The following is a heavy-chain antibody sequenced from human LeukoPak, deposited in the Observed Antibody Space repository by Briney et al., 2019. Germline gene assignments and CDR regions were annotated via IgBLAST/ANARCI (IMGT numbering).Heavy chain of an antibody. Sequence: GGSLRLSCAASGCTFSSDGMHWVRQAPGKGLGWVAVISLDGSNKYYADSVKGRFTISRDNSKNTLYLQMNSLRAEDTAVYYCAKDSRPILRFHYYYGMDVWGQGTTVTVSS. CDR3: AKDSRPILRFHYYYGMDV. CDR2: ISLDGSNK. CDR1: GCTFSSDG. V-gene: IGHV3-30*18. D-gene: IGHD3-3*01. J-gene: IGHJ6*02.